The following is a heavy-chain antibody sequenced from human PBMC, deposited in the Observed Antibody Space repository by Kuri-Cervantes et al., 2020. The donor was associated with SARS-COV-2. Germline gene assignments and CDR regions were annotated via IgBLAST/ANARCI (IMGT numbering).Heavy chain of an antibody. CDR1: GFTFSSYA. Sequence: GGLKISCAPSGFTFSSYAMHWVRQAPGKGLEYVSAISSNGGSTYYANSVKGRFTISRDNSKNTLYLQMGSLRAEDMAVYYCARGKYYYGMDVWGQGTTVTVSS. CDR2: ISSNGGST. V-gene: IGHV3-64*01. CDR3: ARGKYYYGMDV. J-gene: IGHJ6*02.